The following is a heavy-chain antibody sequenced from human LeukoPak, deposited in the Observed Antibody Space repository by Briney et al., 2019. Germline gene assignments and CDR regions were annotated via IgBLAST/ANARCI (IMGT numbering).Heavy chain of an antibody. CDR2: INPNSGGT. CDR3: ARVIALTYYDFWSGYSYFDY. J-gene: IGHJ4*02. V-gene: IGHV1-2*02. D-gene: IGHD3-3*01. CDR1: GYTFTGYY. Sequence: ASVKVSRKASGYTFTGYYMHWVRQAPGQGLEWMGWINPNSGGTNYAQKFQGRVTMTRDTSISTAYMELSRLRSDDTAVYYCARVIALTYYDFWSGYSYFDYWGQGTLVTVSS.